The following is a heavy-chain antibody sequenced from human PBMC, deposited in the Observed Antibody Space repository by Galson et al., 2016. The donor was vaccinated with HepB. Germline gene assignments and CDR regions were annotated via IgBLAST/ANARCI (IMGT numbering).Heavy chain of an antibody. D-gene: IGHD5-24*01. J-gene: IGHJ3*01. V-gene: IGHV5-51*01. CDR3: ARRGGDGRGYDHDALDL. CDR2: IYPADSDT. CDR1: GYRFTSHW. Sequence: QSGAEVKKPGESLKISCKGSGYRFTSHWIGWVRQMPGKGLEWMGIIYPADSDTRYSPSFQGLVTISADKSINTAYLQWSSLQDSDTAVYYCARRGGDGRGYDHDALDLWGQGTMVTVSS.